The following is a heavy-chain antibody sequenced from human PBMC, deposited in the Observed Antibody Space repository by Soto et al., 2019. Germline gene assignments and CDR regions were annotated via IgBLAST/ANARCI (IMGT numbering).Heavy chain of an antibody. Sequence: QVQLVQSGAEVKKPGSSVKVSCKASGGTFSSYAISWVRQAPGQGLEWMGGIIPIFGTANYAQKFQGRVTITADKSTSTAYMGLSSLRSEDTAVYYCARGVAGTRRHWYFDLWGRGTLVTVSS. D-gene: IGHD6-19*01. CDR1: GGTFSSYA. V-gene: IGHV1-69*06. J-gene: IGHJ2*01. CDR2: IIPIFGTA. CDR3: ARGVAGTRRHWYFDL.